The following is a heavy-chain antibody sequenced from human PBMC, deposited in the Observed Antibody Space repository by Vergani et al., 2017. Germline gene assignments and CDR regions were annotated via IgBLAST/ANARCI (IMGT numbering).Heavy chain of an antibody. CDR3: AKDVPLLSITMVRGVIGV. J-gene: IGHJ4*02. V-gene: IGHV3-23*04. CDR1: GFTFSNAW. CDR2: ISGSGGST. Sequence: EVQLVESGGGLVKPGGSLRLSCAASGFTFSNAWMSWVRQAPGKGLEWVSAISGSGGSTYYADSVKGRFTISRDNSKNTLYLQMNSLRAEDTAVYYCAKDVPLLSITMVRGVIGVWGQGTLVTVSS. D-gene: IGHD3-10*01.